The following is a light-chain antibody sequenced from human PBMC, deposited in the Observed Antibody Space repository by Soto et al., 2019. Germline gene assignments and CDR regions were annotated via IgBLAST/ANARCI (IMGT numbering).Light chain of an antibody. J-gene: IGKJ1*01. CDR3: QQYNNWTWT. Sequence: EIVMTQSPATQSVSPGERATLSCRASQSVSSNLAWYQQKPGQAPRLLIYGASTRATGIPARFSGSGSGTEFTLTISSLQSEDFAVYYCQQYNNWTWTFGQGTKVEIK. CDR1: QSVSSN. CDR2: GAS. V-gene: IGKV3-15*01.